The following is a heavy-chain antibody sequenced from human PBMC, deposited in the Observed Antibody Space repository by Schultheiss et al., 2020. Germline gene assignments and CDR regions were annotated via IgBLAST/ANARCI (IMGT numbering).Heavy chain of an antibody. D-gene: IGHD1-14*01. V-gene: IGHV4-31*03. CDR3: ARVRTGASPFDY. J-gene: IGHJ4*02. Sequence: SQTLSLTCTVSGVSVYSDTYHWSWIRQPPGKGLEWIGYIYYSGSTYYNPSLKSRVTISVDTSKNHFSLKLSSVTAADTAVYYCARVRTGASPFDYWGQGTLVTVSS. CDR2: IYYSGST. CDR1: GVSVYSDTYH.